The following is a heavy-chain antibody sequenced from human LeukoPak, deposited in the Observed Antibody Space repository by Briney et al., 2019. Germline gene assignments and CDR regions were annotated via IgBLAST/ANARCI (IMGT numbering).Heavy chain of an antibody. J-gene: IGHJ4*02. CDR3: AQEGN. CDR1: GFSFTGNW. V-gene: IGHV3-7*01. CDR2: IKEDGSEK. Sequence: GGSLRLSCVASGFSFTGNWMSWVRQAPGKGPEWVASIKEDGSEKYYGDSVSGRFTISRDNAKNSLYLQMNSLRAEDAAVYYCAQEGNWGQGTLVTVSS.